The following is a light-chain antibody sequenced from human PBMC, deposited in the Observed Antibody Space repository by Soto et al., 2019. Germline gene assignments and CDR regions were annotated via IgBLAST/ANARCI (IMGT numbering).Light chain of an antibody. Sequence: AIQMTQSPSSLSASVGDTVTFTCRASQAIRNDLGWFQQRPGKPPKLLIYGISILQTGVPSRFSGSGSGTDFTLTSSGLQPEDFVTYYCLHDALSPYSFGQGTRLEI. CDR2: GIS. J-gene: IGKJ2*03. V-gene: IGKV1-6*01. CDR1: QAIRND. CDR3: LHDALSPYS.